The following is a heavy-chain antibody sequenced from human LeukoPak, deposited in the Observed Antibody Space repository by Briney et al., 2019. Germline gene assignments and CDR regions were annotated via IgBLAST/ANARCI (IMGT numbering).Heavy chain of an antibody. Sequence: GGSLRLSCAASGFTFSSYAMSWVRQAPGKGLEWVSAISGSGSNTYYADSVKGRFIISRDNSKNTLYLQMNTLRTEDTAVYYCAKEPQIDRRPDYWGQGTLVTVSS. D-gene: IGHD3-22*01. CDR1: GFTFSSYA. V-gene: IGHV3-23*01. CDR2: ISGSGSNT. CDR3: AKEPQIDRRPDY. J-gene: IGHJ4*02.